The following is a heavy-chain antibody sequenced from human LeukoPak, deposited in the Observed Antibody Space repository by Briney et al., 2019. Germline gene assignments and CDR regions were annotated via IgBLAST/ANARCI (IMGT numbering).Heavy chain of an antibody. V-gene: IGHV3-73*01. CDR2: IRSKAD. CDR1: GFTFSGHW. Sequence: GGSLRLSCAVSGFTFSGHWMFWVRQASGKGLEWVGRIRSKADYAASVKGKFTISRDDSKNTAYLQMNSLKTEDTAVYYCSRSSSRNFGVVIKSYYYYMDVWGKGTTVTVSS. CDR3: SRSSSRNFGVVIKSYYYYMDV. D-gene: IGHD3-3*01. J-gene: IGHJ6*03.